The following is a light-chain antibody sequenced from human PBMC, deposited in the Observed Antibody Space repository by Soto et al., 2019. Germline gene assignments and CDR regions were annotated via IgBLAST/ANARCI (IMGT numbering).Light chain of an antibody. CDR2: EVS. CDR1: SSDVGGYNY. V-gene: IGLV2-8*01. CDR3: SSYAGSNGVV. Sequence: QSALTQPPSASGSPGQSVTISCTGTSSDVGGYNYVSWYQQHPGKAPKLMIYEVSERPSGVPDRFSGSKSGNTASLTVSGLQAEDEADYYCSSYAGSNGVVFGGGTKLTVL. J-gene: IGLJ2*01.